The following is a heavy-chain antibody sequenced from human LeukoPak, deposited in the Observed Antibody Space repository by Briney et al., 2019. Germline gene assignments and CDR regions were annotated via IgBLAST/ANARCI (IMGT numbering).Heavy chain of an antibody. D-gene: IGHD6-13*01. J-gene: IGHJ6*03. CDR1: GFTFSSYA. Sequence: GESLRLSCAASGFTFSSYAMSWVRQAPGKGLEWVSAISGSGGSTYYADSVKGRFTISRDNSKNTLYLQMNSLRAEDTAVYYCARKTGYSSSWYEAAVLYYYYYYMDVWGKGTTVTVSS. CDR3: ARKTGYSSSWYEAAVLYYYYYYMDV. CDR2: ISGSGGST. V-gene: IGHV3-23*01.